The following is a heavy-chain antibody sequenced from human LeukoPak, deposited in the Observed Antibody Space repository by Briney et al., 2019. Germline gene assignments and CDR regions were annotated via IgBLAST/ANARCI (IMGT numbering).Heavy chain of an antibody. Sequence: GGSLRLSCAASGFTFSSYAMSWVRQAPGKGLEWVSAISGSGGSTYYADSVKGRFTISRDNSKNTLYLQMNSLRAEDTAVYYCAKDLDYYDSSGYPVGYWGQGTLVTVSS. CDR3: AKDLDYYDSSGYPVGY. J-gene: IGHJ4*02. V-gene: IGHV3-23*01. D-gene: IGHD3-22*01. CDR1: GFTFSSYA. CDR2: ISGSGGST.